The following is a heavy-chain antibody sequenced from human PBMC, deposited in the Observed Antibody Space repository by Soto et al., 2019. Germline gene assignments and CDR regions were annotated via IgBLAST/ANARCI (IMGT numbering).Heavy chain of an antibody. Sequence: KTSETLSLTCTVSGGSISSDDSYWIWIRHPPGKGLEWIGYIYYRGSIFYNPSLESRVTISVDTSKNQFSLKLSSVTAADTAVYYCARDDCGGTRCSYYYGMDVWGQGTTVTVSS. V-gene: IGHV4-30-4*01. D-gene: IGHD2-21*01. CDR3: ARDDCGGTRCSYYYGMDV. CDR2: IYYRGSI. J-gene: IGHJ6*02. CDR1: GGSISSDDSY.